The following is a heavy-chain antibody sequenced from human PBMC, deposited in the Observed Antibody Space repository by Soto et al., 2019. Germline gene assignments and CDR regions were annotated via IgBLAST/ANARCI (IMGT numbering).Heavy chain of an antibody. J-gene: IGHJ5*02. CDR1: GGSISSGGYS. D-gene: IGHD2-15*01. CDR2: IYHSGST. CDR3: ASALYCSGGSCSFDP. Sequence: TLSLTCAVSGGSISSGGYSWSWIRQPPGKGLEWIGYIYHSGSTYYNPSLKSRVTISVDRSKNQFSLKLSSVTAADTAVYYCASALYCSGGSCSFDPWGQGTLVTVSS. V-gene: IGHV4-30-2*01.